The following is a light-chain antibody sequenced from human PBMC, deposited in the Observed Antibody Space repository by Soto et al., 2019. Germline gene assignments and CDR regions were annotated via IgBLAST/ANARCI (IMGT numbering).Light chain of an antibody. CDR2: WAS. V-gene: IGKV4-1*01. CDR3: QQYYTTPFS. CDR1: QSVFYSPSKKNY. Sequence: DIVMTQSPDSLAVSLGERATINCKSSQSVFYSPSKKNYLAWYQQRSGQPPKLLIYWASTRESGVPDRFSGSGSGTDFTLTISGLQAEDVAVYYCQQYYTTPFSFGPGTKVDI. J-gene: IGKJ3*01.